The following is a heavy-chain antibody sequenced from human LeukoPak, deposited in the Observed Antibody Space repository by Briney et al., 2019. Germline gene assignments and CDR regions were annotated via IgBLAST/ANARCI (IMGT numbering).Heavy chain of an antibody. J-gene: IGHJ4*02. CDR1: GYTLTELS. Sequence: GSVKVSCKVSGYTLTELSMHWVRQTPGKGLEWMGGFDPEDGETIYAQKFQGRVTMTEDTSTDTAYMELSSLRSEDTAVYYCATDIRYSGSYFPDYWGQGTLVTVSS. CDR3: ATDIRYSGSYFPDY. CDR2: FDPEDGET. D-gene: IGHD1-26*01. V-gene: IGHV1-24*01.